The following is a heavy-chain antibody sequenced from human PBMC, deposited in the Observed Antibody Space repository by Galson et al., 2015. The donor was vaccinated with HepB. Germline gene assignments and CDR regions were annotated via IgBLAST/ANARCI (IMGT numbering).Heavy chain of an antibody. CDR2: IYTSGST. D-gene: IGHD3-3*01. J-gene: IGHJ3*02. V-gene: IGHV4-4*07. Sequence: LSLTCTVSGGSISSYYWSWIRQPAGKGLEWIGRIYTSGSTNYNPSLKSRVTMSVDTSKNQFSLKLSSVTAADTAVYYCARGGGSDFWSGYYLANAFDIWGQGTMVTVSS. CDR1: GGSISSYY. CDR3: ARGGGSDFWSGYYLANAFDI.